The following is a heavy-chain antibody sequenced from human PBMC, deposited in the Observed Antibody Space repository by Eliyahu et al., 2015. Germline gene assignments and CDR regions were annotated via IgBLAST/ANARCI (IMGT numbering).Heavy chain of an antibody. J-gene: IGHJ4*02. V-gene: IGHV4-4*09. CDR3: AATSYYDFSQSY. D-gene: IGHD3-3*01. Sequence: QVQLQESGPGLVKPSETLSLTCTXXGGSIXSYXWSWIRQPPGKGLEWIGYIYTSGSTNYNPSLKSRVTISVDTSKNQFSLKLSSVTAADTAVYYCAATSYYDFSQSYWGQGTLVTVSS. CDR2: IYTSGST. CDR1: GGSIXSYX.